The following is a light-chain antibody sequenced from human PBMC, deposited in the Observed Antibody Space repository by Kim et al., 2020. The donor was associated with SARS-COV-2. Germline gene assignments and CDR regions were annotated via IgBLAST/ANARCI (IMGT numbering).Light chain of an antibody. CDR3: QQYNNWPYT. CDR1: QSVSSN. J-gene: IGKJ2*01. CDR2: GAS. V-gene: IGKV3-15*01. Sequence: SVSPGERAPLSCGASQSVSSNLAWYQQKPGQAPRLLIYGASTRATGIPARFSGSGSGTEFTLTISSLQSEDFAVYYCQQYNNWPYTFGQGTKLEI.